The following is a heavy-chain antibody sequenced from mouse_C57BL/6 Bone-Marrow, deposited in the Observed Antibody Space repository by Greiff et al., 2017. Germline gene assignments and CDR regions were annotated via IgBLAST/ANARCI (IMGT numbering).Heavy chain of an antibody. CDR1: GYTFPSYW. V-gene: IGHV1-55*01. CDR2: IYPGSGST. CDR3: ARGNYYGSSTGAYAMDY. J-gene: IGHJ4*01. Sequence: QVQLQQPGAELVKPGASVKMSCKASGYTFPSYWITWGKQRPGQGLEWVGDIYPGSGSTNYNEKFKSKATLTVDTSSSTAYMQLSSLTSEDSAVYYCARGNYYGSSTGAYAMDYWGQGTSVTVSS. D-gene: IGHD1-1*01.